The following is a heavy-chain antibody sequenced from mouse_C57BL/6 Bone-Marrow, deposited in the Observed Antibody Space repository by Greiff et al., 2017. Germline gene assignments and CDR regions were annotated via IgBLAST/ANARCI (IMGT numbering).Heavy chain of an antibody. J-gene: IGHJ2*01. V-gene: IGHV7-3*01. CDR2: IRNKANGYTT. CDR1: GFTFTDYY. CDR3: ARYWGYFDY. Sequence: EVQRVESGGGLVQPGGSLSLSCAASGFTFTDYYMSWVRQPPGKALEWLGFIRNKANGYTTEYSASVKGRFTISRDNSQSILYLQMNALRAEDSATYYCARYWGYFDYWGQGTTLTVSS.